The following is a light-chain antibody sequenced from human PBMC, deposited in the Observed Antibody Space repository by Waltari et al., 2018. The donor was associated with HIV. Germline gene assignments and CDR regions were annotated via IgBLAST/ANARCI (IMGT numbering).Light chain of an antibody. J-gene: IGLJ3*02. CDR2: AVT. CDR1: SSDVGSFKY. V-gene: IGLV2-8*01. CDR3: SSYGGGNTVL. Sequence: QSALTQPPSASGSPGQSVTISCTRTSSDVGSFKYVSWYQQHPGKAPKLMIYAVTKWPSGVPDRFSGSKSGNTASLTVSGLQAEDEADYYCSSYGGGNTVLFGGGTRLTVL.